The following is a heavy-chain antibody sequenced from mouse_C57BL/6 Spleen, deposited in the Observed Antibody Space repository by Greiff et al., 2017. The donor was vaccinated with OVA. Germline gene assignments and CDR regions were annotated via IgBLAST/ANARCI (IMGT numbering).Heavy chain of an antibody. CDR3: TTRGLLRGFAY. V-gene: IGHV14-4*01. CDR2: IDPENGDT. J-gene: IGHJ3*01. CDR1: GFNITDDY. Sequence: EVQLQQSGAELARPGASVKLSCTASGFNITDDYMHWVKQRPEQGLEWIGWIDPENGDTEYASQFKGKATITADTASNTAYLQLSSETSEDTAGYYCTTRGLLRGFAYWGQGTLVTVSA. D-gene: IGHD1-1*01.